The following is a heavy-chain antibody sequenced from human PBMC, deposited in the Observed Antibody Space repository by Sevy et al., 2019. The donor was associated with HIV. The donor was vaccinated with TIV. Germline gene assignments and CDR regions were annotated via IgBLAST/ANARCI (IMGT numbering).Heavy chain of an antibody. V-gene: IGHV3-15*01. CDR1: GFTFNNAW. CDR2: IKSKIDGATR. Sequence: GGSLRLSCEASGFTFNNAWMSWVRQAPGKGLEWVGRIKSKIDGATRDFAAPVKGRFAISRDDSKNTLYLQMNSLKTEDTAVYYCTAGVGTSDFDYWGRGVLFTVSS. D-gene: IGHD1-26*01. J-gene: IGHJ4*02. CDR3: TAGVGTSDFDY.